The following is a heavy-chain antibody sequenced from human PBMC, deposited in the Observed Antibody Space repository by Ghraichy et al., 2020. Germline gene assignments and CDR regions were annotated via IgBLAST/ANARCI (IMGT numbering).Heavy chain of an antibody. D-gene: IGHD1-26*01. V-gene: IGHV4-61*01. CDR1: GGSVSSGSYY. CDR2: IYYSGST. Sequence: SETLSLTCTVSGGSVSSGSYYWSWIRQPPGKGLEWIGYIYYSGSTNYNPSLKSRVTISVDTSKNQFSLKLSSVTAADTAVYYCARVRGGGATSYYFDYWGQGTLVTVSS. CDR3: ARVRGGGATSYYFDY. J-gene: IGHJ4*02.